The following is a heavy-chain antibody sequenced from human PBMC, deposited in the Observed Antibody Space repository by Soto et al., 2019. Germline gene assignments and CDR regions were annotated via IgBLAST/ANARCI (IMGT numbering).Heavy chain of an antibody. CDR3: ASMYSSGWDYYYYDMDV. J-gene: IGHJ6*02. D-gene: IGHD6-19*01. CDR1: GGTFSSYA. Sequence: QVQLVQSGAEVKKPGSSVKVSCKASGGTFSSYAISWVRQAPGQGLEWMGGIIPIFGTANYAQKFQGRVTITADESTSTAYMELSSLRSEDTAVYYCASMYSSGWDYYYYDMDVWGQGTTVTVSS. V-gene: IGHV1-69*12. CDR2: IIPIFGTA.